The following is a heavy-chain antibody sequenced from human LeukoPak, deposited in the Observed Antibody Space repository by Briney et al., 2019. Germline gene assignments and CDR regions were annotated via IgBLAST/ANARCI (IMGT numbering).Heavy chain of an antibody. Sequence: GGSLRLSCAASGFTFSSYGMHWVRQAPGKGLEWVAVISYDGSNKYYADSVKGRFTISRDNSKNTLYLQMNSLRAEDTAVYYCAKGPRPRYCSGGSCYSGALDIWGQGTMVTVSS. D-gene: IGHD2-15*01. V-gene: IGHV3-30*18. CDR2: ISYDGSNK. J-gene: IGHJ3*02. CDR1: GFTFSSYG. CDR3: AKGPRPRYCSGGSCYSGALDI.